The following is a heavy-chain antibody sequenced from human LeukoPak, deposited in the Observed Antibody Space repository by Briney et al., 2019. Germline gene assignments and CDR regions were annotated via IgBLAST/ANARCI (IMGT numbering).Heavy chain of an antibody. CDR1: GASVTSGGFY. J-gene: IGHJ5*02. CDR2: IYYTGST. Sequence: PSDTLSLTCIVSGASVTSGGFYWGWLRQSPGKGLEWIASIYYTGSTYYHPSLKSRVTISIDTSNNQFSLQVRSISASDAAVYYCARHSGSGSLSRPFDRWGQATLVTVTS. CDR3: ARHSGSGSLSRPFDR. V-gene: IGHV4-39*01. D-gene: IGHD3-10*01.